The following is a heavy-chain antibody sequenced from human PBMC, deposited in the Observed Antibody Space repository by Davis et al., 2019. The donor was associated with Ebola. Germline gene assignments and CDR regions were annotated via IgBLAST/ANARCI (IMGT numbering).Heavy chain of an antibody. CDR1: GFTFSSYS. V-gene: IGHV3-21*01. CDR3: ARDIGYCSGGSCYSTAYFDY. CDR2: ISSSSSYI. Sequence: GESLKISCAASGFTFSSYSMNWVRQAPGKGLEWVSSISSSSSYIYYADSVKGRFTISRDNAKNSLYLQMNSLRAEDTAVYYCARDIGYCSGGSCYSTAYFDYWGQGTLVIVSS. J-gene: IGHJ4*02. D-gene: IGHD2-15*01.